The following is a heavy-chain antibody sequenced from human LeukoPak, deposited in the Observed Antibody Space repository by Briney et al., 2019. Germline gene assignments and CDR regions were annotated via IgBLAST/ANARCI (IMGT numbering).Heavy chain of an antibody. CDR2: IKEDGSER. J-gene: IGHJ4*02. V-gene: IGHV3-7*05. D-gene: IGHD1-26*01. Sequence: WGSLRLSCAASGFTFSTYWMSWVRQAPGKGLEWVANIKEDGSERYHVDSVKGRFTISRDNAKNSLYLQMNSLRADDTAVYYCARDRGVVGNYDYWGLGTLVSVSS. CDR3: ARDRGVVGNYDY. CDR1: GFTFSTYW.